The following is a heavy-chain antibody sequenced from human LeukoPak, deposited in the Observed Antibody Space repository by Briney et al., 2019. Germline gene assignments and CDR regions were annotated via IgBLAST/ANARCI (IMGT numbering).Heavy chain of an antibody. CDR3: ARLVVVPAAIDWWTPREDWFDP. Sequence: NPSETLSLTCTVSGGSISSYYWSWIRQPPGKGLEWIGYIYYSGSTNYNPSLKSRVTISVDTSKNQFSLKLSSVTAADTALYYCARLVVVPAAIDWWTPREDWFDPWGQGTLVTVSS. D-gene: IGHD2-2*01. CDR1: GGSISSYY. CDR2: IYYSGST. V-gene: IGHV4-59*12. J-gene: IGHJ5*02.